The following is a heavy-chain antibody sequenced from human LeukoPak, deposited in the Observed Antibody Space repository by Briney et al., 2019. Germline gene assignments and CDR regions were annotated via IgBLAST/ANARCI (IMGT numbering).Heavy chain of an antibody. CDR3: ARTTHDSGGY. CDR1: GFTFSSYW. V-gene: IGHV3-7*04. Sequence: GGSLRLSCVASGFTFSSYWTTWVRQAPGKGLEWVANIRQDGSDKYYVDSVKCRFTISRDNAKNSLYLQMNSLRAEDTAVYYCARTTHDSGGYWGEGTLVTVSS. J-gene: IGHJ4*02. D-gene: IGHD4-17*01. CDR2: IRQDGSDK.